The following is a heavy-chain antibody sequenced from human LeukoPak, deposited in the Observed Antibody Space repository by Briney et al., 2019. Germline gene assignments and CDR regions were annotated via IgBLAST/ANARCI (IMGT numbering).Heavy chain of an antibody. CDR3: APGVFDWLGGFDP. V-gene: IGHV4-61*01. D-gene: IGHD3-9*01. CDR1: GGSVSSGSYY. Sequence: PSETLSLTCTVSGGSVSSGSYYWSWIRQPPGKGLEWIGYIYYSGRTNYNPSLKSRVTISVDTSKNQFSLKLSSVTAADTAVYYCAPGVFDWLGGFDPWGQGTLVTVSS. J-gene: IGHJ5*02. CDR2: IYYSGRT.